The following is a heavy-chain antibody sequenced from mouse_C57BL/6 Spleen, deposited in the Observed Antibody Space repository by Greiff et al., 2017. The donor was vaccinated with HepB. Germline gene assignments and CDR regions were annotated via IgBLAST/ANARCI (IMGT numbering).Heavy chain of an antibody. Sequence: QVQLQQSGAELVRPGTSVKMSCKASGYTFTNYWIGWAKQRPGHGLEWIGDIYPGGGYTNYNEKFKGKATLTADKSSSTAYMQFSSLTSEDSALYYCARGGVVPYYFDYWGQGTTLTVSS. J-gene: IGHJ2*01. CDR1: GYTFTNYW. CDR2: IYPGGGYT. V-gene: IGHV1-63*01. D-gene: IGHD1-1*01. CDR3: ARGGVVPYYFDY.